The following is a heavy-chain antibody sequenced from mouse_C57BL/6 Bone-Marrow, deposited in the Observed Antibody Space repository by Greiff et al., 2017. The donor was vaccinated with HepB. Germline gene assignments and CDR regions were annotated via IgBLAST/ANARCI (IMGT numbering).Heavy chain of an antibody. Sequence: QVQLKESGAELVRPGASVTLSCKASGYTFTDYEMHWVKQTPVHGLEWIGAIDPETGGTAYNQKFKGKAILTADKSSSTAYMELRSLTSEDSAVYYCTSPGLRNYAMDYWGQGTSVTVSS. CDR2: IDPETGGT. CDR3: TSPGLRNYAMDY. J-gene: IGHJ4*01. D-gene: IGHD1-1*01. V-gene: IGHV1-15*01. CDR1: GYTFTDYE.